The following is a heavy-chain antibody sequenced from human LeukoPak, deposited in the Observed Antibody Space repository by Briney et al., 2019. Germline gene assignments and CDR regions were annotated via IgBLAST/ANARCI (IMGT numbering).Heavy chain of an antibody. D-gene: IGHD5-12*01. Sequence: GGSLRLSCAASGFTFSSYWMSWVRQAPGKGLEWVANIKQDGSEKYYVDSVKGRFTISRDNAKNSLYLQMNSLRAEDTAVYYCAREASSGGYGAPFDYWGQGTLVTVSS. V-gene: IGHV3-7*03. J-gene: IGHJ4*02. CDR3: AREASSGGYGAPFDY. CDR2: IKQDGSEK. CDR1: GFTFSSYW.